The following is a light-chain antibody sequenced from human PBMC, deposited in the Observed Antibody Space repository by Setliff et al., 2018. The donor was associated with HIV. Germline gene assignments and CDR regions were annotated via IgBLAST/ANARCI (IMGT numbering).Light chain of an antibody. V-gene: IGLV2-14*01. CDR2: EVG. CDR3: CSYTSSTTLV. CDR1: SSDVGGYGY. J-gene: IGLJ1*01. Sequence: SALAQPASVSGSPGQSITISCTGTSSDVGGYGYVSWYQQHPGKVPKLMLYEVGNRPSGVSNRFSGSKSGNTASLTISGLQAEDEADYYCCSYTSSTTLVFGTGTKVIVL.